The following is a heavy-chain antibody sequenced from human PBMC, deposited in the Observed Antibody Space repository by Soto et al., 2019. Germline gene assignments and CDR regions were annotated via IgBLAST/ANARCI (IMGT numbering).Heavy chain of an antibody. V-gene: IGHV1-2*04. CDR3: ARDFGSGSSWYYFDY. Sequence: ASVKVSCKASGYTFTGYFIHWVRQAPGQGLEWMGWINPNSGGTNYAQKFQGWVTMTRDTSISTAYMELSRLRSDDTAVYYCARDFGSGSSWYYFDYWGQGTLVTVSS. J-gene: IGHJ4*02. CDR1: GYTFTGYF. D-gene: IGHD6-13*01. CDR2: INPNSGGT.